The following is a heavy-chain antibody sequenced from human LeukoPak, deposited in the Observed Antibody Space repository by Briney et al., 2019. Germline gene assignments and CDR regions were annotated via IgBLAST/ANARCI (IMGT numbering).Heavy chain of an antibody. CDR1: GFIFTDYN. D-gene: IGHD3-22*01. CDR2: ISSGSSTI. V-gene: IGHV3-48*02. Sequence: GGSLRLSCAASGFIFTDYNMNWVRQAPGKGLEWVSYISSGSSTIYYADSVKGRFTISRDNAKNSLYLQMNSLTDEDTAVYYCAREPPGNYDSSGNYYAYFDCWGQGTLVTVSS. J-gene: IGHJ4*02. CDR3: AREPPGNYDSSGNYYAYFDC.